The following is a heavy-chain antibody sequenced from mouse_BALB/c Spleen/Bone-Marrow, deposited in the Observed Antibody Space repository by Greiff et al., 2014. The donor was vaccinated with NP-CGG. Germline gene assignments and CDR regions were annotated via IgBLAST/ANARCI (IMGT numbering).Heavy chain of an antibody. J-gene: IGHJ4*01. Sequence: DVKLVESGGDLVYPGGSLKLSCAASGFTFSSYGMSWVRQTPDTRLEWVATINSGGTNTYYPDSMKGRFTISRDNAKNTLYLQMSSLRSEDTAMYYCTRRVIYDERTAMDYWGRGTSVTVSS. CDR3: TRRVIYDERTAMDY. CDR1: GFTFSSYG. V-gene: IGHV5-6*02. CDR2: INSGGTNT. D-gene: IGHD2-12*01.